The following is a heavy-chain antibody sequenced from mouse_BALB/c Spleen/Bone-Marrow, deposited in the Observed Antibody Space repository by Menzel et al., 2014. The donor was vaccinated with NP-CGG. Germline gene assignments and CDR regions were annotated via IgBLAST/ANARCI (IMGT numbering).Heavy chain of an antibody. Sequence: VQVVESGAELVRPGASVTLSCKASGYTFTDYEMHWVKQTPVHGLEWIGAIDPETGGTAYNQKFKGKATLTADKSSSTAYMELRSLTSEDSAVYYCTRSLVRRFAYWGQGTLVTVSA. CDR3: TRSLVRRFAY. D-gene: IGHD2-14*01. V-gene: IGHV1-15*01. CDR1: GYTFTDYE. CDR2: IDPETGGT. J-gene: IGHJ3*01.